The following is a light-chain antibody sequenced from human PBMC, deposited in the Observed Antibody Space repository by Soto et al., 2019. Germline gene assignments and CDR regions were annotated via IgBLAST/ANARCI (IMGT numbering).Light chain of an antibody. CDR1: QSVISSY. J-gene: IGKJ5*01. V-gene: IGKV3-20*01. Sequence: VLPQSPGTRSLSPGERSCRSCRTSQSVISSYLPWYQQKPGQAPRLLIYGGSSRATGVPDRFSGSGSGTGFTLTISRLEPDDCAVYYCQQHGSSPITFGKGTRLEIK. CDR2: GGS. CDR3: QQHGSSPIT.